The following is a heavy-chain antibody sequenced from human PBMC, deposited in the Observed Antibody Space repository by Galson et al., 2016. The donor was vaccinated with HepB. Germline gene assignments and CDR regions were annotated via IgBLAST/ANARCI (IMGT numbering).Heavy chain of an antibody. V-gene: IGHV3-23*01. CDR2: LSGSGSKT. J-gene: IGHJ5*02. D-gene: IGHD3-22*01. Sequence: SLRLSCAASGFTFINYAMSWVRQAPGQGLEWVSALSGSGSKTYYADSVEGRFSISRDNSKNTLYLQMNSLRAEDTAVYYCAKEGSANLLYDSSGDNWFDTWGQGILVTVSS. CDR1: GFTFINYA. CDR3: AKEGSANLLYDSSGDNWFDT.